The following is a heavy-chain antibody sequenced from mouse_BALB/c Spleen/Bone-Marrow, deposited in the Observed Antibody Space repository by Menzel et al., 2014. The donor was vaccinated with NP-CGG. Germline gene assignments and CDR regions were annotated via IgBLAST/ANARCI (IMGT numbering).Heavy chain of an antibody. CDR3: ARFPMDY. J-gene: IGHJ4*01. CDR1: GFTFTDYY. V-gene: IGHV7-3*02. Sequence: EVHLVESGGGLVQPGGSLRLSCTTSGFTFTDYYMSWVRQPPGKALEWLAFIRNKAYGYTTEYSASVRGRFTISRDNSQSILYLQMNTLRAEDSATYHCARFPMDYWGQGTSVTVSS. CDR2: IRNKAYGYTT.